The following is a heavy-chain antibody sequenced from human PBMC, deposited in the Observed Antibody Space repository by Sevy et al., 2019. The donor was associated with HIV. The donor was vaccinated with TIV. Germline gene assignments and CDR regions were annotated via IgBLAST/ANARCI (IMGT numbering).Heavy chain of an antibody. CDR1: GGSFSGYH. Sequence: SETLSLICTVSGGSFSGYHWAWIRQTPGKGLEYIGYIYYSGSTNYNPSLKSRVTISVDTSKNQFSLRLSSVTAADTAVYYCASAPPVSSGDASLNWFDPWGQGTLVTVSS. D-gene: IGHD6-19*01. CDR2: IYYSGST. J-gene: IGHJ5*02. V-gene: IGHV4-59*01. CDR3: ASAPPVSSGDASLNWFDP.